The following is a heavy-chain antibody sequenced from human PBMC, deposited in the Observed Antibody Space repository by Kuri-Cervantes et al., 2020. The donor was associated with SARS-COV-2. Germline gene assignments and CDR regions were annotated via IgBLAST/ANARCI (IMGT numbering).Heavy chain of an antibody. D-gene: IGHD3-3*01. CDR2: INHSGST. CDR3: ARLYYDFWSGYYFDY. J-gene: IGHJ4*02. Sequence: ESLKISCAVYGGSFSGYYWSWIRQPPGKGLEWIGEINHSGSTNYNPSLKSRVTISVDTSKNQFSLKLSSVTAADTAVYYCARLYYDFWSGYYFDYWGQGTLVTVSS. CDR1: GGSFSGYY. V-gene: IGHV4-34*01.